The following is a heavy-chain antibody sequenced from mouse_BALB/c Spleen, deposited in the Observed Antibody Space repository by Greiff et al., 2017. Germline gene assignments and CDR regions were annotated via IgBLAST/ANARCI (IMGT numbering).Heavy chain of an antibody. CDR1: GFNIKDYY. Sequence: EVKLMESGAELVRSGASVKLSCTASGFNIKDYYMHWVKQRPEQGLEWIGWIDPENGDTEYAPKFQGKATMTADTSSNTAYLQLSSLTSEDTAVYYCNAKYGNYYAMDYWGQGTSVTVSS. D-gene: IGHD2-1*01. CDR3: NAKYGNYYAMDY. J-gene: IGHJ4*01. CDR2: IDPENGDT. V-gene: IGHV14-4*02.